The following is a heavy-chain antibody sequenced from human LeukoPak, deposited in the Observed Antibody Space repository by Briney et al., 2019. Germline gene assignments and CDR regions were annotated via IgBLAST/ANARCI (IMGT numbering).Heavy chain of an antibody. CDR1: GGPINSYY. CDR2: IYSTGST. V-gene: IGHV4-4*07. J-gene: IGHJ5*02. D-gene: IGHD2/OR15-2a*01. Sequence: PSETLSLTCTVSGGPINSYYWTWIRQPAGKGLEWIGRIYSTGSTNYNPSLKSRVTMSVDTSKNQFSLKLSSVTAADTAVYYCARDQLSMNWFDPWGQGTLVTVSS. CDR3: ARDQLSMNWFDP.